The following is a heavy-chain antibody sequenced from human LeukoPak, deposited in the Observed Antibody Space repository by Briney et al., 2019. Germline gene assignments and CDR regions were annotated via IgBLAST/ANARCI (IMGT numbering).Heavy chain of an antibody. CDR2: IYPGDSDT. Sequence: GESLKISCKGSGYSFTSYWTGWVRQMPGKGLEWMGIIYPGDSDTRYSPSFQGQVTISADKSISTAYLQWSSLKASDTAMYYCARRADQLLHPYAFDIWGQGTMVTVSS. D-gene: IGHD2-2*02. CDR1: GYSFTSYW. V-gene: IGHV5-51*01. J-gene: IGHJ3*02. CDR3: ARRADQLLHPYAFDI.